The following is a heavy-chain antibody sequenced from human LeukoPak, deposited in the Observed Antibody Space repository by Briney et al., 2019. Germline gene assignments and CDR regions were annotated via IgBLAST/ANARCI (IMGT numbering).Heavy chain of an antibody. Sequence: GSLRLSCAASGFTFSSYSMNWVRQPPGKGLEWIGEIIHSVNTNYNPSLKSRVTISVDTSKNQFSLKLSSVTAADTAVYYCARRSVRGVIRYWGQGILVTVSS. CDR1: GFTFSSYS. J-gene: IGHJ4*02. D-gene: IGHD3-10*01. V-gene: IGHV4-34*12. CDR2: IIHSVNT. CDR3: ARRSVRGVIRY.